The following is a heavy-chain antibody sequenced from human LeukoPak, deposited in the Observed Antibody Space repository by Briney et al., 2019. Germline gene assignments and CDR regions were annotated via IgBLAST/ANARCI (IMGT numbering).Heavy chain of an antibody. Sequence: PGGSLRLSCAASGFTFSTYTMNWVRQAPGKGLEWVSYISSSGTTMYYADSVKGRFTISRDNAKHSLYLQMDSLRAEDSAVYYCARVLHSPGYWGQGTLVTVSS. CDR1: GFTFSTYT. CDR3: ARVLHSPGY. J-gene: IGHJ4*02. V-gene: IGHV3-48*03. CDR2: ISSSGTTM. D-gene: IGHD2/OR15-2a*01.